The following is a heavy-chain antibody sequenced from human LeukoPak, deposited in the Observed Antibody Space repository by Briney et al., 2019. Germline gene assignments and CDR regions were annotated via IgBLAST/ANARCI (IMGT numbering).Heavy chain of an antibody. J-gene: IGHJ6*03. Sequence: SETLSLTCTVSSGSFRTYYWSWIRQPPGKGLEWIGSIYYSGSTYYNPSLKSRVTISVDTSKNQFSLKLSSVTAADTAVYYCARVPARGPFYYMDVWGKGTTVTVSS. CDR1: SGSFRTYY. CDR2: IYYSGST. CDR3: ARVPARGPFYYMDV. V-gene: IGHV4-39*07. D-gene: IGHD2-2*01.